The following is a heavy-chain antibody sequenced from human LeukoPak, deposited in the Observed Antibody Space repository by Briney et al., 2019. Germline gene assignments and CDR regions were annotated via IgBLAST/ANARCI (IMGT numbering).Heavy chain of an antibody. D-gene: IGHD2-2*01. CDR2: INSDGSST. J-gene: IGHJ4*02. CDR1: GFTFSSYW. Sequence: PGGSLRLSCAASGFTFSSYWMHWVRQAPGKGLVWVSRINSDGSSTSYADSVKGRFTISRDNAKNTLYLQMNSLRAEDTAVYYCAKSGPRIVVVPAALDYWGQGTLVTVSS. V-gene: IGHV3-74*01. CDR3: AKSGPRIVVVPAALDY.